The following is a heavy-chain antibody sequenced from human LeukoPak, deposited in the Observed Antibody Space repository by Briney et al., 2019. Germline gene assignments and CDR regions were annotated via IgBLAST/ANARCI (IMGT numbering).Heavy chain of an antibody. V-gene: IGHV4-34*01. CDR1: GGSFSGYY. CDR3: ARGSHRDGYNWGEFDY. Sequence: SETLSLTCAVYGGSFSGYYWSWIRQPPGKGLEWIGEINHSGSTNYNPSLKSRVTISVDTSKNQFSLKLSSVTAADTAVYYCARGSHRDGYNWGEFDYWGQGTLVTVSS. CDR2: INHSGST. J-gene: IGHJ4*02. D-gene: IGHD5-24*01.